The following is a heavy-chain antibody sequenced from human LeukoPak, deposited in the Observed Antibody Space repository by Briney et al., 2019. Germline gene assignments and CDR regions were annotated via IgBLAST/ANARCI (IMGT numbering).Heavy chain of an antibody. V-gene: IGHV4-39*07. CDR2: IYYSGST. D-gene: IGHD4-17*01. CDR3: ARDRWTTVTTPSYWYFDL. CDR1: GGSISSSSYY. Sequence: SETLSLTCTVSGGSISSSSYYWGWIRQPPGKGLEWIGSIYYSGSTYYNPSLKSRVTISVDTSKNQFSLKLSSVTAADTAVYYCARDRWTTVTTPSYWYFDLWGRGTLVTVSS. J-gene: IGHJ2*01.